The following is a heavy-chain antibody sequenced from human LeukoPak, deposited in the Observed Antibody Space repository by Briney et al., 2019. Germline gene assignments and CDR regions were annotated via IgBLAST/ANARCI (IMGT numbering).Heavy chain of an antibody. CDR2: IGWHGGAI. V-gene: IGHV3-9*01. D-gene: IGHD6-13*01. J-gene: IGHJ3*02. CDR3: ARDRSSRSSYGDAFDI. Sequence: GGSLRLSCAASGFIFADYTLHWVRLPPGKGREWVSGIGWHGGAIGYADSVKGRFTISRGNAKNSLYLQMNSLTAEDTALYYCARDRSSRSSYGDAFDIWGQGTVVTVSS. CDR1: GFIFADYT.